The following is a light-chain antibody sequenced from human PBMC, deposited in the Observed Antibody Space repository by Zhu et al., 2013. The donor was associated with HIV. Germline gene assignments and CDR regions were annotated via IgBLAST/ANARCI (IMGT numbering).Light chain of an antibody. CDR2: GTS. CDR1: RTIDDTF. V-gene: IGKV3-20*01. Sequence: EIVLMQSPGSLSLSRGESATLSCRASRTIDDTFLAWYQQRPGQPPRLLIYGTSQRATGIPDRFSGSGSGPDFTLTISSLQSEDFAVYYCQQYNNWPPWTFGQGTNVDIK. J-gene: IGKJ1*01. CDR3: QQYNNWPPWT.